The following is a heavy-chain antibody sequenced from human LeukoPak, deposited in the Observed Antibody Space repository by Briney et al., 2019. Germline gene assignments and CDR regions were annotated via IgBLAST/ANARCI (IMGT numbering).Heavy chain of an antibody. CDR1: GFTFSDYS. CDR2: VNTVSSYI. V-gene: IGHV3-21*01. J-gene: IGHJ4*02. D-gene: IGHD3-22*01. Sequence: GGSLRLSCAASGFTFSDYSMNWVRQAPGKGLEWVASVNTVSSYIYYADSMRGRFTTSRDNAKNSLFLQMNSLRAEDTAVYYCARLGRNSDRSDFFYYYDHWGQGTLVTVPS. CDR3: ARLGRNSDRSDFFYYYDH.